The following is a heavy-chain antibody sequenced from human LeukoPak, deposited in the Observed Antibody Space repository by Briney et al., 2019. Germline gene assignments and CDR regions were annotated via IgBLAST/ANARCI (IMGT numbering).Heavy chain of an antibody. Sequence: SETLSLTCAVYGGSFSGYFWSWFRQPPGKGLEWIGEINRSGSTNYNSSLSLKSRVTISVDTSKNQFSLKLSSVTAADTAVYYCARGGESSFVFDYWGQGTLVTVSS. V-gene: IGHV4-34*01. CDR3: ARGGESSFVFDY. CDR2: INRSGST. D-gene: IGHD2-21*01. CDR1: GGSFSGYF. J-gene: IGHJ4*02.